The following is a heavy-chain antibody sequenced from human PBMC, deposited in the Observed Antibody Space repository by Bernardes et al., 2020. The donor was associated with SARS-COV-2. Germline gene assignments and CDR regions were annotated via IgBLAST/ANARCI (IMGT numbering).Heavy chain of an antibody. CDR3: TTELQYDNLY. J-gene: IGHJ4*02. V-gene: IGHV3-53*01. CDR1: GLGLRNTY. CDR2: ISAIRNT. D-gene: IGHD3-22*01. Sequence: GGVPSLSRVKAGLGLRNTYMAWVRPAPGEGPEWVSTISAIRNTHYADPVKGRFTISRDDVNNALYLQMNNLRVEDTATYYCTTELQYDNLYWGQGALVTVSS.